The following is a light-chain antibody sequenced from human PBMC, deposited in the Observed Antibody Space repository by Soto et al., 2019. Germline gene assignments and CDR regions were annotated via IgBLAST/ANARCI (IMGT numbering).Light chain of an antibody. Sequence: EIVITQSPATLSVSPGERATLSCRASESVSSKLVWYQKKPGQAPRLLIHDASTRATGIPARFSGSGSGTEFILTISSVESEDFAVYYCQHYGSSPPWTFGQGTKVDI. V-gene: IGKV3-15*01. CDR3: QHYGSSPPWT. J-gene: IGKJ1*01. CDR1: ESVSSK. CDR2: DAS.